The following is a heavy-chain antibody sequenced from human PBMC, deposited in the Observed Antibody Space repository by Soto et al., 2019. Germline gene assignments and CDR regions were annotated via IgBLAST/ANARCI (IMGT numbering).Heavy chain of an antibody. D-gene: IGHD3-16*01. CDR2: INHSGST. J-gene: IGHJ6*02. CDR3: ARGITPSPGGEMDV. Sequence: PSETLSLTCAVYGGSFSGYYWSWIRQPPGKGLEWIGEINHSGSTNYNPSLKSRVTISVDTSKNQFSLKLSSVTAADTAVYYCARGITPSPGGEMDVWGQGTTVTV. CDR1: GGSFSGYY. V-gene: IGHV4-34*01.